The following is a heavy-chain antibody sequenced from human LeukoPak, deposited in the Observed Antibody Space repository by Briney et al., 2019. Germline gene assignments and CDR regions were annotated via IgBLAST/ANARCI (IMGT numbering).Heavy chain of an antibody. D-gene: IGHD6-19*01. CDR3: ASSGDSGWYYDYYYGMDV. CDR1: GFTFSSYA. Sequence: GGSLRLSCAASGFTFSSYAMSWVRQAPGKGLGWVSAISGSGGSTYYADSVKGRFTISRDNSKNTLYLQMNSLRAEDTAVYYCASSGDSGWYYDYYYGMDVWGQGTTVTVSS. J-gene: IGHJ6*02. CDR2: ISGSGGST. V-gene: IGHV3-23*01.